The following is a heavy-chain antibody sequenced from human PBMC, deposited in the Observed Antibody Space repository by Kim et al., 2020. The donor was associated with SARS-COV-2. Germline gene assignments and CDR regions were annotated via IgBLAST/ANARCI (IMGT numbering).Heavy chain of an antibody. Sequence: TLSLTCAVSGGSISSGGYSWSWIRQPPGKGLEWIGYIYYSGSTYYNPSLRSRVTISVDRSKNQFSLKLSSVTAADTAVYYCARGYGSGSPYGMDVWGQGTTVTGSS. J-gene: IGHJ6*02. CDR2: IYYSGST. CDR3: ARGYGSGSPYGMDV. V-gene: IGHV4-30-2*01. D-gene: IGHD3-10*01. CDR1: GGSISSGGYS.